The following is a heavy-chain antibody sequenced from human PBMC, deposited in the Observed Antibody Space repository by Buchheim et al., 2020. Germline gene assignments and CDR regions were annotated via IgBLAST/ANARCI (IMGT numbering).Heavy chain of an antibody. CDR2: ISSSGVST. V-gene: IGHV3-23*01. CDR1: GLTFSSFA. Sequence: EVQLLDSGGGLVQPGGSLRLSCAASGLTFSSFAMNWVRQAPGKGLEWVSAISSSGVSTYYADSVRGRVTISRDNSKNTLYLQMNSLRAEDTAIYFCAKGKDYDFSYMDVWGKGTT. J-gene: IGHJ6*03. CDR3: AKGKDYDFSYMDV. D-gene: IGHD3-3*01.